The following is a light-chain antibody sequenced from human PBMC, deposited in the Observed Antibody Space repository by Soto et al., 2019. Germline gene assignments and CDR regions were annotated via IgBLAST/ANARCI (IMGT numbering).Light chain of an antibody. V-gene: IGLV2-14*01. CDR2: DVS. Sequence: QSVLTQPASVSGSPGQSITISCTGTSSDVGGYNYVSWYQQLPGKAPKLMIYDVSDRPSGVSNRFSGSKSGNTASLTISGLQADDEADYFCFSYTANDNWVFGGGTKLTVL. CDR3: FSYTANDNWV. CDR1: SSDVGGYNY. J-gene: IGLJ3*02.